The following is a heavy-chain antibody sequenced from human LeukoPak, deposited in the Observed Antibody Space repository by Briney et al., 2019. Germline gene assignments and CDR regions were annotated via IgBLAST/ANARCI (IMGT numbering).Heavy chain of an antibody. CDR2: INSDGSST. D-gene: IGHD3-10*01. V-gene: IGHV3-74*01. Sequence: GGSLRLSCAASGITFDDYGMTWVRQVPGKGLVWVSRINSDGSSTSYADSVKGRFTISRDNAKNTLYLQMNSLRAEDTAVYYCARGGVDFWGQGTLVTVSS. CDR1: GITFDDYG. J-gene: IGHJ4*02. CDR3: ARGGVDF.